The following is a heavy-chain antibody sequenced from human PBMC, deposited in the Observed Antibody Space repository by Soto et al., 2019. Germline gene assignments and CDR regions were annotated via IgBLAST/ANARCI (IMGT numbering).Heavy chain of an antibody. V-gene: IGHV3-74*01. J-gene: IGHJ3*02. CDR3: ARFRGDAFDI. Sequence: EVQLVESGGGLVQPGGSLRLSCAVSGFTFSNYWMHWVRQAPGKGLVWVSTISPDGTIPDYTDSVKGRLAISRDNAKSTLFLQINSLRPDDTAVYYCARFRGDAFDIWGQGTMVTVSS. D-gene: IGHD3-10*01. CDR1: GFTFSNYW. CDR2: ISPDGTIP.